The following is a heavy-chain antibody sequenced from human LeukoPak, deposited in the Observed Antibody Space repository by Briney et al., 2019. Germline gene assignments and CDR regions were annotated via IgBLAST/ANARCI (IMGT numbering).Heavy chain of an antibody. Sequence: GASVKVSCKASGYTFTSYGITWVRQAPGQGLEWMGWISAHSGDTNYAQKLQGRVTMTRDTSISTAYMELSRLRSDDTAVYYCARGGKWELPHYSDYWGQGTLVTVSS. D-gene: IGHD1-26*01. CDR1: GYTFTSYG. CDR3: ARGGKWELPHYSDY. V-gene: IGHV1-18*01. J-gene: IGHJ4*02. CDR2: ISAHSGDT.